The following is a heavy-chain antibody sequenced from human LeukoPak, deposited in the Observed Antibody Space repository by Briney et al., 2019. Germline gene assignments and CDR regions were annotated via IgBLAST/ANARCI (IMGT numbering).Heavy chain of an antibody. CDR2: IYYSGST. D-gene: IGHD5-12*01. J-gene: IGHJ4*02. CDR3: ARDEGYSGYDYYFDY. CDR1: GGSISSSSYY. Sequence: PETLSLTCTVSGGSISSSSYYWGWIRQPPGKGLEWIGSIYYSGSTYYNPSLKSRVTISVDTSKNQFSLKLSSVTAADTAVYYCARDEGYSGYDYYFDYWGQGTLVTVSS. V-gene: IGHV4-39*07.